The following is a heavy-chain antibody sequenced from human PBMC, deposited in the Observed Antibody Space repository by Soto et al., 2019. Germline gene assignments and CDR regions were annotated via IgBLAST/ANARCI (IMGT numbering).Heavy chain of an antibody. CDR2: IRSKANSYAT. V-gene: IGHV3-73*01. CDR3: TPGGSSRGWFDP. J-gene: IGHJ5*02. CDR1: GFTFSGSA. Sequence: AGGSLRLSCAASGFTFSGSAMHWVRQASGKGLEWVGRIRSKANSYATAYAASVKGRFTISRDDSKNTAYLQMNSLKTEDTAVYYCTPGGSSRGWFDPWGQGTLVTVSS. D-gene: IGHD6-6*01.